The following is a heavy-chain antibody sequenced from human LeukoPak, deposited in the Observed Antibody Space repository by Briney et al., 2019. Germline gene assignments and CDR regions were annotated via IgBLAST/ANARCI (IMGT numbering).Heavy chain of an antibody. Sequence: SETLSLTCAVYGGSFSGYYWSWIRQPPGKGLEWIGEINHSGSTNYNPSLKSRVTISVDTSKNQFSLKLSSVTAADTAVYYCASRSTTFGVVNDYWGQGTLVTVSS. J-gene: IGHJ4*02. V-gene: IGHV4-34*01. CDR1: GGSFSGYY. CDR3: ASRSTTFGVVNDY. CDR2: INHSGST. D-gene: IGHD3-3*01.